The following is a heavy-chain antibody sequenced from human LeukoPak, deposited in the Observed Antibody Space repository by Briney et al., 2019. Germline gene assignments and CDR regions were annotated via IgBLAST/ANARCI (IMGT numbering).Heavy chain of an antibody. Sequence: GESLKISCKGSGYSFTSYWIGWVRQMPGKGLEWMGIIYPGDSDTRYSPSFQGQVTISADKSISTAYLQWSSLKASDTAMYYCARPAGGYYDSRGYYYWYYFDYWGQGTLVTVSS. CDR1: GYSFTSYW. V-gene: IGHV5-51*01. CDR3: ARPAGGYYDSRGYYYWYYFDY. J-gene: IGHJ4*02. D-gene: IGHD3-22*01. CDR2: IYPGDSDT.